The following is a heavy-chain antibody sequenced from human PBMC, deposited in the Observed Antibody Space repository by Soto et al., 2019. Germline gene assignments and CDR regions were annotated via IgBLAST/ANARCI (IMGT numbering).Heavy chain of an antibody. Sequence: SQTLSLTCAICCDNVSAYCAAWNRIRQSPSRGLEWLGRSYYRYRWNHDYPASVQSRMRFTPDTANNQFSLQLISVTPQDKGVYYCDRLLLATLALYGMDVWGQGTTVTVSS. CDR3: DRLLLATLALYGMDV. J-gene: IGHJ6*02. CDR1: CDNVSAYCAA. D-gene: IGHD2-15*01. V-gene: IGHV6-1*01. CDR2: SYYRYRWNH.